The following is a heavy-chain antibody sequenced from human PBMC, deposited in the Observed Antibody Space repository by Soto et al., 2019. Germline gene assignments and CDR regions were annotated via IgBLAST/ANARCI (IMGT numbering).Heavy chain of an antibody. Sequence: GGSLRLSCAASGFTFSNYGMHWVRQAPGKGLEWVAVISYDGSNKYYTDSVKGRFTTSRDDSKNTLYLQMNSLRAEDTAIYYCARDGHGYDFWSGYPKVGRYGMDVWGQGTTVTVSS. D-gene: IGHD3-3*01. CDR2: ISYDGSNK. J-gene: IGHJ6*02. V-gene: IGHV3-30*03. CDR3: ARDGHGYDFWSGYPKVGRYGMDV. CDR1: GFTFSNYG.